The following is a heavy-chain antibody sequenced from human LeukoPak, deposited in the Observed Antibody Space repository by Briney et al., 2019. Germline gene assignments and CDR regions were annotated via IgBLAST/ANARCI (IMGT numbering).Heavy chain of an antibody. D-gene: IGHD6-13*01. Sequence: SETLSLTCTVSGGSISSGGYYWSWIRQHPGKGLEWIGYIYYSGSTYYNPSLKSRVTISVDTSKNQFSLKLSSVTAADTAVYYCARDSPIGYSSSWYQIDYWGREPWSPSPQ. CDR2: IYYSGST. J-gene: IGHJ4*02. V-gene: IGHV4-31*03. CDR1: GGSISSGGYY. CDR3: ARDSPIGYSSSWYQIDY.